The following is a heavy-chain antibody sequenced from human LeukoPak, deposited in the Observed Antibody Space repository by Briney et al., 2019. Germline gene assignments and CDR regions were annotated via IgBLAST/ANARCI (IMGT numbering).Heavy chain of an antibody. V-gene: IGHV3-9*01. D-gene: IGHD1-26*01. CDR1: GFTFDDYA. CDR2: ISWNSGSI. Sequence: HPGGSLRLSCAASGFTFDDYAMHWVRQAPGKGLEWVSGISWNSGSIGYADSVKGRFTISRDNAKNSLYLQMNSLRAEDTAIYYCALTKTPSQPLPNYWGQGTLVTVSS. CDR3: ALTKTPSQPLPNY. J-gene: IGHJ4*02.